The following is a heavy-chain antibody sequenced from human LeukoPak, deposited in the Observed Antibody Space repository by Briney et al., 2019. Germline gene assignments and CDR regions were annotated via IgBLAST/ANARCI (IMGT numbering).Heavy chain of an antibody. V-gene: IGHV4-59*08. CDR3: ARHPFGSGHFDC. CDR1: GGSSTNYY. J-gene: IGHJ4*02. Sequence: SETLSLTCSVSGGSSTNYYWSWIRQPPGRGLEWIGYIYYSGSTNSNASLKSRVTIFVDPSKNQFSLRLSSVTAADTAVYYCARHPFGSGHFDCWGQGTLVTVSS. CDR2: IYYSGST. D-gene: IGHD3-10*01.